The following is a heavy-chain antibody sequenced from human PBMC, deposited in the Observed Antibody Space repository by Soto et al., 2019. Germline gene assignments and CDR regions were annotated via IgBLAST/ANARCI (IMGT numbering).Heavy chain of an antibody. V-gene: IGHV1-69*12. CDR2: IIPIFGTG. CDR3: ARGAKTVPSNLVPAAIAGMDV. CDR1: GGTFSSYA. Sequence: QVQLVQSGAEVKKPGSSVKVSCNASGGTFSSYAINWVRQAPGQGLEWMGGIIPIFGTGNYAQKFQGIVPITADESTSTAYMELSRLRSEDTAVYYCARGAKTVPSNLVPAAIAGMDVWGQGTTVTVSS. D-gene: IGHD2-2*01. J-gene: IGHJ6*02.